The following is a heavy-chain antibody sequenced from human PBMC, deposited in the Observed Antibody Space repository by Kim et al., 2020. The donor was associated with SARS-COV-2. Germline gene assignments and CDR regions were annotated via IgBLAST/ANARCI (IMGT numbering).Heavy chain of an antibody. J-gene: IGHJ3*02. D-gene: IGHD1-26*01. Sequence: GESLKISCKGSGYSFTSYWIGWVRQMPGKGLEWMGIIYPGDSDTRYSPSFQGQVTISADKSISTAYLQWSSLKASDTAMYYCARHRRRGSYRSDAFDIWGQGTMVTVSS. CDR2: IYPGDSDT. CDR3: ARHRRRGSYRSDAFDI. V-gene: IGHV5-51*01. CDR1: GYSFTSYW.